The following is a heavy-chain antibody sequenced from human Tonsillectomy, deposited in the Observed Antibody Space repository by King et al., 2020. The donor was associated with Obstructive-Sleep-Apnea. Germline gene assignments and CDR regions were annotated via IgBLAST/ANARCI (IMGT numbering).Heavy chain of an antibody. D-gene: IGHD4-23*01. Sequence: VQLVESGGGLVQPGRSLRLSCTASGFTFGDYAMSWFRQAPGKGLEWVGFIRSKAYGGTPEYAASVKGRFTISRDDSKSIAYLQMNSLKTEDTAVYYCTGRYTVGQGGFDPWGQGTLVTVPS. J-gene: IGHJ5*02. CDR2: IRSKAYGGTP. CDR1: GFTFGDYA. V-gene: IGHV3-49*03. CDR3: TGRYTVGQGGFDP.